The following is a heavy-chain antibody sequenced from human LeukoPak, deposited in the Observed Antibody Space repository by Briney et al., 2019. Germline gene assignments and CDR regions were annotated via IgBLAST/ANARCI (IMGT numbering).Heavy chain of an antibody. J-gene: IGHJ5*02. CDR1: GGSISSSGYS. D-gene: IGHD2-21*02. CDR3: ARTPTYCGGDCYYFDP. V-gene: IGHV4-30-2*01. CDR2: IHHTGST. Sequence: SETLSLTCAVSGGSISSSGYSWSWIRQPPGKGLEWIGYIHHTGSTYYNPSLKSRVTISVGRSKNQFSLKLSSVTAADTAMYFCARTPTYCGGDCYYFDPWGQGTLVTVSS.